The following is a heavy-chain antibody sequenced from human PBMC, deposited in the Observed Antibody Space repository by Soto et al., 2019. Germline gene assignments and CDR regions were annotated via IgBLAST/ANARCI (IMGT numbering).Heavy chain of an antibody. J-gene: IGHJ5*02. CDR3: ARGSIAVAGTDNWFAP. CDR2: INHSGST. CDR1: GGSFSGYY. Sequence: SETLSLTCAVYGGSFSGYYWSWIRQPPGKGLEWIGEINHSGSTNYNPSLKSRVTISVDTSKNQFSLKLSSVTAADTAVYYCARGSIAVAGTDNWFAPWGQGTSDTVSS. V-gene: IGHV4-34*01. D-gene: IGHD6-19*01.